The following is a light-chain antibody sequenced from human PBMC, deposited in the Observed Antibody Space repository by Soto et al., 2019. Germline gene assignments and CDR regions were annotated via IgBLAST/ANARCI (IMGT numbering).Light chain of an antibody. Sequence: DIQMTQSPSSVSASVGDRVTLTCRASQGISNWLAWYQQKPGKAPKLLIYAASGLLRGVPSRFSGSGSGTDFTLTINSLQPEDFSTYYCQQANSFPLTFGGGTKVEIK. CDR3: QQANSFPLT. V-gene: IGKV1-12*01. CDR1: QGISNW. CDR2: AAS. J-gene: IGKJ4*01.